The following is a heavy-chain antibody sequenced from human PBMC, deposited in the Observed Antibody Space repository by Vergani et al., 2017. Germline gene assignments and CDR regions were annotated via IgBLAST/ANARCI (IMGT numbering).Heavy chain of an antibody. CDR3: AKANPRNSGYDYLYYYHAMDV. V-gene: IGHV3-23*01. J-gene: IGHJ6*02. D-gene: IGHD5-12*01. CDR1: GFTFSSYA. CDR2: ISGSGGNT. Sequence: EVQLLESGGGLVQPGGSLRLSCAASGFTFSSYAMSWVRQVPGKGLEWVSGISGSGGNTYYANSVKGRFTISRDNSKNTLYLQMNSLSAGDTAVYYCAKANPRNSGYDYLYYYHAMDVWGQGTTVTVSS.